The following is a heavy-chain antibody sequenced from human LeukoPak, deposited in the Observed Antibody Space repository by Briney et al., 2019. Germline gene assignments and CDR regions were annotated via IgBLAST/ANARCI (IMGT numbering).Heavy chain of an antibody. CDR3: ARWAHSSSWSYYFDY. V-gene: IGHV3-7*01. J-gene: IGHJ4*02. Sequence: GGSLRLSCAASGFTFSSYWMSWVRQAPGKGLEWVANIKQDGSEKYYVDSVKGRFTISRDNAKNSLYLQMNSLRAEDTAVYYCARWAHSSSWSYYFDYWGQGTLVTVSS. CDR2: IKQDGSEK. CDR1: GFTFSSYW. D-gene: IGHD6-13*01.